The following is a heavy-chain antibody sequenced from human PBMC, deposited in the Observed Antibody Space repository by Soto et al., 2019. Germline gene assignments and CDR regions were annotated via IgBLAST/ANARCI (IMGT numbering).Heavy chain of an antibody. CDR1: GGSISTGGYY. J-gene: IGHJ4*02. CDR3: ARGPSGDKVDS. D-gene: IGHD7-27*01. V-gene: IGHV4-30-4*08. CDR2: IYNGGST. Sequence: QVQLQESGPGLVKPSQTLSLTCTVSGGSISTGGYYWSWIRQHPGKGLDWIGYIYNGGSTYNNPSLESRVTMSVDTSKNQLSLTLSSVSAADTAVYYCARGPSGDKVDSWGQGTLVTVSS.